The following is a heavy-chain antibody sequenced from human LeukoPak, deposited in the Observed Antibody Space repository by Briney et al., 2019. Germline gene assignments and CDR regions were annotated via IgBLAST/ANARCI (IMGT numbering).Heavy chain of an antibody. Sequence: PSETLSLTCTVSGGSISYYYWSWIRQPPGKGLEWIGYIYYSGSTNYNPSLKSRVTISVDTSKNQFSLKLSSVTAADTAVYYCARNYDFWSGSSFWFDPWGQGTLVTVSS. J-gene: IGHJ5*02. D-gene: IGHD3-3*01. CDR2: IYYSGST. CDR3: ARNYDFWSGSSFWFDP. CDR1: GGSISYYY. V-gene: IGHV4-59*12.